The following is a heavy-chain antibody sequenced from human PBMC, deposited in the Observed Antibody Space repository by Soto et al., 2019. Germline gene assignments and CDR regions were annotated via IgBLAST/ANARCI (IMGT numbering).Heavy chain of an antibody. CDR1: GYTFTRDW. CDR3: ATPGGRDFNAFDV. Sequence: VESLKLSCNGSGYTFTRDWIGWVRQMPGKGLEWMGIIFPIGSDTRYSPSSQGQVTISADNSISTAYLQWSSLKASDTAIYYCATPGGRDFNAFDVWGQGTMVTVS. V-gene: IGHV5-51*01. D-gene: IGHD2-21*02. CDR2: IFPIGSDT. J-gene: IGHJ3*01.